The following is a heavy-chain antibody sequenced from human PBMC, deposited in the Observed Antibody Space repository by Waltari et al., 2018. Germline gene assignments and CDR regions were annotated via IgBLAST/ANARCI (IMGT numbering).Heavy chain of an antibody. CDR2: VDPEDGET. CDR3: ATKMSDQWLRE. Sequence: EVHLVQSGAEVKRPGATVKISCKASGYHVPQYYLHWVRQAPGKGLEWMGHVDPEDGETEISDKFQGRVAMTADTSTETAYIEVRSLTSDDMAVYYCATKMSDQWLREWGQGTLVTVSS. CDR1: GYHVPQYY. D-gene: IGHD6-19*01. V-gene: IGHV1-69-2*01. J-gene: IGHJ1*01.